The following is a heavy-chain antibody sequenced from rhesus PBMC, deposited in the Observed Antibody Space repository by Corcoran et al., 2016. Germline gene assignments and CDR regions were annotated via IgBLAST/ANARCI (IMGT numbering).Heavy chain of an antibody. D-gene: IGHD2-39*02. CDR1: GGSISSNY. Sequence: QVQLQESGPGLVKPSETLSLTCAVSGGSISSNYWSWIRQPPGKGLEWIGRIYGSGGTTDHHPTLQSRVPLSVHTSKNQFSLTLSSVTAADTAVYYCARHLHRGFDYWGQGVLVTVSS. J-gene: IGHJ4*01. CDR2: IYGSGGTT. V-gene: IGHV4-160*01. CDR3: ARHLHRGFDY.